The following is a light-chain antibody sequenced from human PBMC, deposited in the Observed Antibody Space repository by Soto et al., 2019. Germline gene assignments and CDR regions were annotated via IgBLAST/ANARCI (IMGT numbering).Light chain of an antibody. V-gene: IGKV1-6*01. Sequence: AIQMTQSPSSLSASVGDRVTITCRASQGIRDALGWYQQKPGKAPKLLIQAASTLHGGVPSRFSASGSGTDFTLIITSLQPEDFATYYCLQDYNYPLSFGGGTKVEIK. CDR1: QGIRDA. CDR3: LQDYNYPLS. CDR2: AAS. J-gene: IGKJ4*01.